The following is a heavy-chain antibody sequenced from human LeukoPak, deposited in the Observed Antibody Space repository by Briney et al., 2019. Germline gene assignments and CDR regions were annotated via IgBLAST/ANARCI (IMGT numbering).Heavy chain of an antibody. CDR1: GFTFSDYY. CDR3: ARADCSSTSCYELDY. CDR2: ISSSDTTI. D-gene: IGHD2-2*01. V-gene: IGHV3-11*04. J-gene: IGHJ4*02. Sequence: KPGGSLRLSCAGSGFTFSDYYMSWIRQAPGKGLEWVSYISSSDTTIYYADSVEGRFTISRDNAQNLLYLQMNTLRADDTAVYYCARADCSSTSCYELDYWGQGTLVTVSS.